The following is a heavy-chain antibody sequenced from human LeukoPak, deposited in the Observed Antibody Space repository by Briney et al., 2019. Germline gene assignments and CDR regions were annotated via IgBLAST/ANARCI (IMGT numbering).Heavy chain of an antibody. CDR3: ARVRGSSTPFDY. V-gene: IGHV4-31*03. J-gene: IGHJ4*02. D-gene: IGHD2-2*01. CDR2: IYYCGST. Sequence: TLSLTCTVSGGSISSGGYYWSWIRQHPGKGLEWIGYIYYCGSTYYNPSLKSRVTISVDTSKNQFSLKLSSVTAADTAVYYCARVRGSSTPFDYWGQGTLVTVSS. CDR1: GGSISSGGYY.